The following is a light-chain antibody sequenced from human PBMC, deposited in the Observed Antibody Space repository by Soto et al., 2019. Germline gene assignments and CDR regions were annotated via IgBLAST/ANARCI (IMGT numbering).Light chain of an antibody. CDR3: TQALQTRT. CDR2: LGS. CDR1: QSLLHSNGYNY. J-gene: IGKJ1*01. Sequence: VLTQSPLSLLVTPGEPDSISWRSSQSLLHSNGYNYLDWDPQKPGXXPXXLTYLGSYRASGIPDRFRGGTSVTYSTLKLSIEDAEVDGVEDCTQALQTRTFGQGTKVEIK. V-gene: IGKV2-28*01.